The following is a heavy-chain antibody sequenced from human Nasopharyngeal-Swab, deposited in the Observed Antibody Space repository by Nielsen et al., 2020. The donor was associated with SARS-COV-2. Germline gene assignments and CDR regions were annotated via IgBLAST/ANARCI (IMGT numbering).Heavy chain of an antibody. CDR3: ARDWSRAADV. J-gene: IGHJ3*01. CDR2: INPDGSEK. V-gene: IGHV3-7*01. CDR1: GLTSSSQW. Sequence: SPMIYCAASGLTSSSQWMSWVRQVPGKGLEWVADINPDGSEKFYVDSVKGRFTISRDNAKNSMSLQMNSLRVEDTAVYYCARDWSRAADVWGQGTMVTVSS. D-gene: IGHD2-15*01.